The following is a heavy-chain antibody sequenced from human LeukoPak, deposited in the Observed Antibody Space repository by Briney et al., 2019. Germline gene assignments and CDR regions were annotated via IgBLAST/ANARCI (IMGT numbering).Heavy chain of an antibody. CDR3: ARDDCSGGSCYSGFSYYYHGMDV. D-gene: IGHD2-15*01. CDR2: ISYDGSNK. Sequence: PGGSLRLSCAASGFTFSSYAMHWVRQAPGKGLEWVAVISYDGSNKYYADSVKGRFTISRDNSKNTLYLQMNSLRAEDTAVYYCARDDCSGGSCYSGFSYYYHGMDVWGQGTTVTVSS. V-gene: IGHV3-30*04. CDR1: GFTFSSYA. J-gene: IGHJ6*02.